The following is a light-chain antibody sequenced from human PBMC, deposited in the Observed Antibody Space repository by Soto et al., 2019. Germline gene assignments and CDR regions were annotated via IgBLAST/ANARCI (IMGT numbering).Light chain of an antibody. J-gene: IGKJ1*01. CDR2: GAS. V-gene: IGKV3-15*01. CDR1: QSLSSN. Sequence: EIVLTQSPATLSVSPGERATLSCRTSQSLSSNLAWYQQKPGQPPRLLIFGASTRATGIPARFSGSGSGTEFTLTITSLQSEDFAVYYCQQYNYWPPWTFGQGTRVEIK. CDR3: QQYNYWPPWT.